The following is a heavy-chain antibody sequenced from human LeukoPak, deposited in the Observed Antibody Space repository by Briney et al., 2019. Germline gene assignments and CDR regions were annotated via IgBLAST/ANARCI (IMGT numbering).Heavy chain of an antibody. CDR1: GFTFSTLW. CDR3: ARDRYQHDSCTYFGCYA. V-gene: IGHV3-7*01. D-gene: IGHD3-22*01. J-gene: IGHJ5*02. CDR2: IKQDGSEK. Sequence: GGSLRLSCAASGFTFSTLWMVWVRQAPGKGLEWVANIKQDGSEKYYVDSVKGRFTISRDNAKNSLYLQMNSLRAEDTAVYYCARDRYQHDSCTYFGCYAWGLGTLVTVSS.